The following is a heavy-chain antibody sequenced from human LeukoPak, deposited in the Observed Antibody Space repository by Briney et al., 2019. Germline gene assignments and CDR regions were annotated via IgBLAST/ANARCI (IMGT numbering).Heavy chain of an antibody. CDR2: INPSGGST. D-gene: IGHD4-17*01. V-gene: IGHV1-46*01. Sequence: ASVAVSCKASGYTFTSYFMHWVRQAPGQGLDWMGIINPSGGSTSYAQKFQGRVTMTRDTSTSTVYMELSSLRSEDTAVYYCARDSADYGDYDYWGQGILVAVSS. J-gene: IGHJ4*02. CDR3: ARDSADYGDYDY. CDR1: GYTFTSYF.